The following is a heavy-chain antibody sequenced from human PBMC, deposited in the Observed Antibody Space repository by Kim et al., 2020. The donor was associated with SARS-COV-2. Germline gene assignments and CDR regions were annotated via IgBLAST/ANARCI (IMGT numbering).Heavy chain of an antibody. CDR1: GDRINTYW. Sequence: GESLKISCKGSGDRINTYWIGWVRQMLGKGLEYMGITYLGESDTRYSPSFEGQVTISADKSLSTAYLEWNSLKASDTAMYYCARREDGYNYLFDYWGQGTLVTVSS. D-gene: IGHD5-12*01. V-gene: IGHV5-51*01. CDR2: TYLGESDT. CDR3: ARREDGYNYLFDY. J-gene: IGHJ4*02.